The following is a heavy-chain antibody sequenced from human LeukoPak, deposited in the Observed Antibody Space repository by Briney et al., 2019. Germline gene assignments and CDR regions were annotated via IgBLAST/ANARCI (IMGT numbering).Heavy chain of an antibody. Sequence: GGSLRLSCAASGFTFSEYAMHWVRQDPGKGLEWVAVISYDGRQKYYGDSVKGRFTISRDNPKNTLCLQMNSLRDDDTAVYYCARVFLERLTSGYFDNWGQGTLVTVSP. CDR3: ARVFLERLTSGYFDN. D-gene: IGHD3-3*01. CDR2: ISYDGRQK. J-gene: IGHJ4*02. CDR1: GFTFSEYA. V-gene: IGHV3-30-3*01.